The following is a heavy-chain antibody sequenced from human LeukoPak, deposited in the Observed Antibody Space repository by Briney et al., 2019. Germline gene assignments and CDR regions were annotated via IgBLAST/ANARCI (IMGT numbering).Heavy chain of an antibody. J-gene: IGHJ4*02. CDR1: GGSISDGYW. D-gene: IGHD2/OR15-2a*01. CDR2: IHHSGST. Sequence: PSETLSLTCDVSGGSISDGYWWSWVRQPPGKGLEWIGEIHHSGSTNYNPSLKSRATISVNKSKNQFSVMLTPVTAADTAVYYCARNAYYSADYWGQGTLVIVSS. V-gene: IGHV4-4*02. CDR3: ARNAYYSADY.